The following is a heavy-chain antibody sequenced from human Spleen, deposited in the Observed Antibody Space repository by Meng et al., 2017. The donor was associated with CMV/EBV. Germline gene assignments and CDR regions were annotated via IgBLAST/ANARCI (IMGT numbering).Heavy chain of an antibody. CDR1: GFTFSIYA. CDR2: ISGSGCTT. J-gene: IGHJ6*02. Sequence: GESLKISCAASGFTFSIYAMSWVRQATGKGLEWVSAISGSGCTTYYADFVKGRFTISRDNSKNTLFLQMNSLRAEDTAVFYCAKEIGYCSSTSCPHSNYYYGTVVCGQGTTVTVSS. D-gene: IGHD2-2*01. CDR3: AKEIGYCSSTSCPHSNYYYGTVV. V-gene: IGHV3-23*01.